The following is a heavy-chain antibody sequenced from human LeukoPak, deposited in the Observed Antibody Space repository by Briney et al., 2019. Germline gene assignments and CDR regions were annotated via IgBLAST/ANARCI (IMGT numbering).Heavy chain of an antibody. CDR2: VSGSGTTT. D-gene: IGHD1-26*01. Sequence: GGSLRLSCAASGFTFNSFAMSWVRQAPGKGLEWVSAVSGSGTTTYFADSVKGRFTISRDNSKNTLYLQMNSLRAEDTAVYYCAKEGVGATSDFDYWGQGTLVTVSS. CDR1: GFTFNSFA. CDR3: AKEGVGATSDFDY. V-gene: IGHV3-23*01. J-gene: IGHJ4*02.